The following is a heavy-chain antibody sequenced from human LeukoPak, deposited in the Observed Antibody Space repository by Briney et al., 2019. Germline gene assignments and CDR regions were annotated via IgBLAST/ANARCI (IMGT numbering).Heavy chain of an antibody. Sequence: GGSLRLSCVAYEFTFSSYAMSWFRQAPGKGLEWVSGISGSGVSGSGGSANYADSVNGRFTISRDNSENTLCLQMNSLRVEDTAVYYCAKFVTNAVDYWGQGTLVAVYS. D-gene: IGHD4-17*01. J-gene: IGHJ4*02. CDR2: ISGSGVSGSGGSA. CDR3: AKFVTNAVDY. V-gene: IGHV3-23*01. CDR1: EFTFSSYA.